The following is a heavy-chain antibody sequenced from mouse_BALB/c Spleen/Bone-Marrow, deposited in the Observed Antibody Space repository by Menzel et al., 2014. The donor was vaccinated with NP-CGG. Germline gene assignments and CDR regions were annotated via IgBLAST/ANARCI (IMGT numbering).Heavy chain of an antibody. Sequence: DLVKPGASVKLSCKASGYTFTSYWINWMKQRPGQGLEWIGRIAPGSGSTYYNEMFKGKATLIVDTSSSTAYIQLSRLSSEDSAVYFGARGGLHYFDYWGQGTTLTVSS. CDR1: GYTFTSYW. V-gene: IGHV1S41*01. CDR3: ARGGLHYFDY. D-gene: IGHD3-3*01. J-gene: IGHJ2*01. CDR2: IAPGSGST.